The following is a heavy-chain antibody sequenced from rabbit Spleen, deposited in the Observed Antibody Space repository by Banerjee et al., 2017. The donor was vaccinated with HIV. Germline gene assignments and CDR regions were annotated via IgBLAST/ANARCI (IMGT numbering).Heavy chain of an antibody. D-gene: IGHD4-1*01. CDR2: IDPVFGIT. V-gene: IGHV1S47*01. Sequence: QEQLVESGGGLVQPGGSLKLSCKASGFDFSSYGVSWVRQAPGKGLEWIGDIDPVFGITYDANWVNGRFSISSHNAHNTLFLQLNSLTAADTATYFCVREVAAKFGLWGQGTLVTGS. J-gene: IGHJ4*01. CDR1: GFDFSSYG. CDR3: VREVAAKFGL.